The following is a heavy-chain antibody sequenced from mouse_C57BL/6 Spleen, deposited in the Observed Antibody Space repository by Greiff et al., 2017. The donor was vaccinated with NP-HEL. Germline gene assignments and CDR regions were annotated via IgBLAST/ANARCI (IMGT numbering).Heavy chain of an antibody. V-gene: IGHV2-2*01. CDR1: GFSLTSYG. J-gene: IGHJ4*01. CDR3: ARRGGYGDSYYYAMDY. Sequence: QVQLQQSGPGLVQPSQSLSITCTVSGFSLTSYGVHWVRQSPGKGLEWLGVIWSGGSTDYNAAFISRLSISKDNSKSQVFFKMNSLQADDTAIYYCARRGGYGDSYYYAMDYWGQGTSVTVSS. CDR2: IWSGGST. D-gene: IGHD3-1*01.